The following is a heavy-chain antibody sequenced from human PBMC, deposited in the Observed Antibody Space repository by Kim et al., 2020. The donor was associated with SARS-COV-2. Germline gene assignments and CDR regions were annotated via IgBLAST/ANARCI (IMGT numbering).Heavy chain of an antibody. CDR1: GYTITSYY. J-gene: IGHJ3*02. Sequence: ASVKVSCKASGYTITSYYMHWVRQAPGQGLEWMGIINPSGGSTSYAQKFLGRVTMTRDTSTSTVYMELSSLRSEDTAVYYCARIVGGALRYFDWSDAFDIWGQGTMVTVSS. V-gene: IGHV1-46*01. D-gene: IGHD3-9*01. CDR3: ARIVGGALRYFDWSDAFDI. CDR2: INPSGGST.